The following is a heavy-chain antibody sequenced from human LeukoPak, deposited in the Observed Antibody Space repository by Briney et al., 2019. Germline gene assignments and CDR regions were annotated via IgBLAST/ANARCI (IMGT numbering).Heavy chain of an antibody. CDR1: GFTVSSNY. V-gene: IGHV3-53*01. CDR2: IYSGGST. J-gene: IGHJ4*02. Sequence: PGGSLRLSCAASGFTVSSNYMSWVRQAPGKGLEWVSVIYSGGSTYYADSVKGRFTISRDNSKNTLYLQINSLRAEDTAVYYCASLEMATRPGHYFDYWGQGTLVTVSS. CDR3: ASLEMATRPGHYFDY. D-gene: IGHD5-24*01.